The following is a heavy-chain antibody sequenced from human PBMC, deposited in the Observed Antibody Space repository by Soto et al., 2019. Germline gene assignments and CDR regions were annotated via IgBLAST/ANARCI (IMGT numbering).Heavy chain of an antibody. CDR3: ARLRRDWGDAFDL. Sequence: QVQLVQSGADVKKPGSSVKVSCKTSGGSFGSSAISWVRQAPAQGLEWMGEIIPVFDKANYAQNIQCRLTITADELTGTVFMELSSLRSEDTAVYFCARLRRDWGDAFDLWGLGTFVTVSS. CDR2: IIPVFDKA. V-gene: IGHV1-69*01. CDR1: GGSFGSSA. J-gene: IGHJ3*01. D-gene: IGHD3-16*01.